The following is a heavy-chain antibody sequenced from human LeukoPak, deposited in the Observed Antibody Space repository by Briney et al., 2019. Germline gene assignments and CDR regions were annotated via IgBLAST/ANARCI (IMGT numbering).Heavy chain of an antibody. V-gene: IGHV4-39*07. D-gene: IGHD6-13*01. Sequence: SETLSLTRTVSGGSISSSSYYWGWIRQPPGKGLEWIGSIYYSGSTYYNPSLKSRVTISVDMSKNQFSLKLSSVTAADTAVYYCARVRSSSWYHYYYMDVWGKGTTVTISS. CDR1: GGSISSSSYY. J-gene: IGHJ6*03. CDR2: IYYSGST. CDR3: ARVRSSSWYHYYYMDV.